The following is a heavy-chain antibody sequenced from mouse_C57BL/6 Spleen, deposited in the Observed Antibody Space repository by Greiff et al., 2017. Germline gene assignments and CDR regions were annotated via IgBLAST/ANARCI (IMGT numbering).Heavy chain of an antibody. D-gene: IGHD1-1*01. J-gene: IGHJ3*01. CDR1: GYTFTSYW. V-gene: IGHV1-50*01. Sequence: QVHVKQPGAELVKPGASVKLSCKASGYTFTSYWMQWVKQRPGQGLEWIGEIDPSDSYTNYTQKLQGKVTLTVDTASSTACMQLSSLTSEDAAVYYCARGVVATRFAYWGPGTLVTVSA. CDR2: IDPSDSYT. CDR3: ARGVVATRFAY.